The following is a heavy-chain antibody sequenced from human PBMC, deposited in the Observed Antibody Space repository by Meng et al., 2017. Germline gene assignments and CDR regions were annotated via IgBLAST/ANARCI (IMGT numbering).Heavy chain of an antibody. V-gene: IGHV3-30*04. CDR2: ISYDGSNK. CDR1: GFTFSSYA. J-gene: IGHJ4*02. CDR3: AKRNEDILTGYYPPFDY. D-gene: IGHD3-9*01. Sequence: GESLKISCAASGFTFSSYAMHWVRQAPGKGLEWVAVISYDGSNKYYADSVKGRFTISRDNAKSSLYLQMNSLRAEDTAVYYCAKRNEDILTGYYPPFDYWGQGTLVTVSS.